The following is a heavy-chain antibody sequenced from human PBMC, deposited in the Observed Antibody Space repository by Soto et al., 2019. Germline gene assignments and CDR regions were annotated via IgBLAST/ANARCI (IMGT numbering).Heavy chain of an antibody. Sequence: IHQPQGKGLEWIGYIYYSGSTNYNPSLKSRVTISVDTSKNQFSLKLRSVIVADTAVYYCVPRSGYPFRWGPATLVT. D-gene: IGHD6-13*01. CDR3: VPRSGYPFR. CDR2: IYYSGST. V-gene: IGHV4-59*01. J-gene: IGHJ4*02.